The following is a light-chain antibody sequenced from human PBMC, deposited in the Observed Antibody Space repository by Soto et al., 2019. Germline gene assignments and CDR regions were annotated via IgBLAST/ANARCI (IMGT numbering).Light chain of an antibody. CDR3: AAWDYSLSANWV. V-gene: IGLV1-47*02. CDR1: RSNIGSNY. J-gene: IGLJ3*02. Sequence: SVLTQPPSASGTPGQRVTISCSGTRSNIGSNYVYWYQQLPGTAPKLLIYSNNQRPSGVPDRFSGSKSGTSASLAISGLRSEDEADYYCAAWDYSLSANWVFGGGTKLTVL. CDR2: SNN.